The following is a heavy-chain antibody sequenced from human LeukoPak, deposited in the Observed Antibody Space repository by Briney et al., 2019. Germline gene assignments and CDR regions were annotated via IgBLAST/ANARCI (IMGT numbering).Heavy chain of an antibody. CDR1: GFTVSSNY. CDR2: IYSGGST. J-gene: IGHJ4*02. V-gene: IGHV3-53*01. D-gene: IGHD2-2*01. CDR3: AREGLPAAIIFADY. Sequence: GGSLRLSCAASGFTVSSNYMSWVRQAPGKGLEWVSVIYSGGSTYYADSVKGRFTISRDNSKNTLYLQMNSLRAEDTAVYYCAREGLPAAIIFADYWGQGTLVTVSS.